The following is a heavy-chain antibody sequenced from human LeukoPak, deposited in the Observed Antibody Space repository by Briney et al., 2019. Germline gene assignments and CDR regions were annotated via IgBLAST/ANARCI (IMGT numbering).Heavy chain of an antibody. CDR1: GGTFSSYA. D-gene: IGHD2-2*01. V-gene: IGHV1-69*13. J-gene: IGHJ4*02. Sequence: SVKVSCKASGGTFSSYAISWVRQAPGQGLEWMGGIIPIFGTANYAQKFQGRVTITADESTSTAYMELSSLRSEDTAVYYCARREGYCSSTSCHFDYWGQGTLVTVSS. CDR2: IIPIFGTA. CDR3: ARREGYCSSTSCHFDY.